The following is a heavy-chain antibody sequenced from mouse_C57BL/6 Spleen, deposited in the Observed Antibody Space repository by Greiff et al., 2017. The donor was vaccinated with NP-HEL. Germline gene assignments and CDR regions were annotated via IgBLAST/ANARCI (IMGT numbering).Heavy chain of an antibody. Sequence: VQLQQPGAELVMPGASVKLSCKASGYTFTSYWMHWVKQRPGQGLEWIGEIDPSDSYTNYNQKFKGKSTLTVDKSSSTAYMQLSSLTSEDSAVYYCARRYYGSSLYYAMDYWGQGTSVTVSS. CDR2: IDPSDSYT. J-gene: IGHJ4*01. V-gene: IGHV1-69*01. CDR3: ARRYYGSSLYYAMDY. CDR1: GYTFTSYW. D-gene: IGHD1-1*01.